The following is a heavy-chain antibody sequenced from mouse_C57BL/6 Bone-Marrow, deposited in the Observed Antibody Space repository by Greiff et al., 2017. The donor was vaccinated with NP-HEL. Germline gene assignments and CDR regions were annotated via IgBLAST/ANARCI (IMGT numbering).Heavy chain of an antibody. CDR2: INPSNGGT. D-gene: IGHD2-4*01. CDR1: GYTFTSYW. Sequence: QVQLQQPGTELVKPGASVKLSCKASGYTFTSYWMHWVKQRPGQGLEWIGNINPSNGGTNYNEKFKSKATLTVDKSSSTADMQLISLTSEDSAVYYCAGIYYDYDGWYFDVWGTGTTVTVSS. CDR3: AGIYYDYDGWYFDV. J-gene: IGHJ1*03. V-gene: IGHV1-53*01.